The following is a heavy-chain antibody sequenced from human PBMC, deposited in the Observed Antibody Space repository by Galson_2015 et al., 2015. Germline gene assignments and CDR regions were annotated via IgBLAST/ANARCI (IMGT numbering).Heavy chain of an antibody. CDR3: ARDPTGISAPRNYSYGMDV. V-gene: IGHV3-21*01. CDR1: GFTFSSYC. Sequence: SLRLSCAASGFTFSSYCMNWVRQAPGKGLEWVSSISSSSSYRYYADSVKGRFTISRDNAKNSLYLQMNSLRAEDTAVYYCARDPTGISAPRNYSYGMDVWGQGTTVTVSS. D-gene: IGHD6-6*01. CDR2: ISSSSSYR. J-gene: IGHJ6*02.